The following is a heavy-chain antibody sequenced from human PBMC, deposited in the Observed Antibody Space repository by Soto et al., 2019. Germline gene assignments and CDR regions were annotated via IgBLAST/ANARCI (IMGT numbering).Heavy chain of an antibody. D-gene: IGHD4-17*01. V-gene: IGHV3-7*05. Sequence: PGGSLRLSCAASGFTFSSYWMSWVRQAPGKGLEWVANIKQDGSEKYYVDSVKGRFTISRDNAKNSLYLQMNSLRAEDTAVYYCARDEPYGDYPVFYYYGMDVWGKGTTVTVSS. CDR1: GFTFSSYW. CDR3: ARDEPYGDYPVFYYYGMDV. CDR2: IKQDGSEK. J-gene: IGHJ6*04.